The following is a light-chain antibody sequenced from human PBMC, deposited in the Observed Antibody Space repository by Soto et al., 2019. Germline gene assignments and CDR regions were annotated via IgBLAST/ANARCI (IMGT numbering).Light chain of an antibody. CDR1: QSVDSN. J-gene: IGKJ3*01. CDR3: FT. V-gene: IGKV3-15*01. CDR2: GAS. Sequence: EIAMTQSPGTLSVSPGERATLACRASQSVDSNLTCYQQRPGQAPKRLIYGASAMATGIQARFSDSRSGIEVTHTIRNLQSADFEIWYLFTFGPWTRVDMK.